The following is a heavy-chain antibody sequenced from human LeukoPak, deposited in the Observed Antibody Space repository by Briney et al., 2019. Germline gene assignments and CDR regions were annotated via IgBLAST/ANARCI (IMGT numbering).Heavy chain of an antibody. CDR1: GYTLTELS. Sequence: ASVKVSCKVSGYTLTELSMHWVRQAPGKGLEWMGGFDPEGGETIYAQKFQGRVIMTEDTSTDTAYMELSSLRSEDTAVYYCAGEERAVAGSFDYWGQGSLVTVSS. CDR2: FDPEGGET. D-gene: IGHD6-19*01. CDR3: AGEERAVAGSFDY. J-gene: IGHJ4*02. V-gene: IGHV1-24*01.